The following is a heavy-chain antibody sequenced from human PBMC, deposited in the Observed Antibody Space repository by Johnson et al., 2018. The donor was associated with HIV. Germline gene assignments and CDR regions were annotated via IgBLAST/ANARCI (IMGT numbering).Heavy chain of an antibody. V-gene: IGHV3-30-3*01. J-gene: IGHJ3*02. CDR1: GFTFSSYA. CDR2: ISYDGSNK. Sequence: QEKFVESGGGVVQPGRSLRLSCAASGFTFSSYAMHWVRQAPGKWLEWVAVISYDGSNKYYADSVKGRFTISRDNSKNTLYLQMNSLRAEDTAVYYFAKDPNPYYDSSGYYLMSFAFAAFDIWGQGTMVTVSS. CDR3: AKDPNPYYDSSGYYLMSFAFAAFDI. D-gene: IGHD3-22*01.